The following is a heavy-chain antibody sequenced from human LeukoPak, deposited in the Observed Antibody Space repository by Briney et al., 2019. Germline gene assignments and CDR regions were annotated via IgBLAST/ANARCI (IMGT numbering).Heavy chain of an antibody. CDR2: INPSGGST. D-gene: IGHD3-22*01. V-gene: IGHV1-46*01. Sequence: GASVKVSCKASGYTFTSYYMHWARQAPGQGLEWMGIINPSGGSTSYAQKFQGRVTMTRDTSTSTVYMELSSLRSEDTAVYYCARWGSHYDSSGPSDYWGQGTLVTVSS. J-gene: IGHJ4*02. CDR3: ARWGSHYDSSGPSDY. CDR1: GYTFTSYY.